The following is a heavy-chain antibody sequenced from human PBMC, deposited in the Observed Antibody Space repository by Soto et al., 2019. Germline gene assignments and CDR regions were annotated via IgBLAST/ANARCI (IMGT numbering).Heavy chain of an antibody. CDR2: IYHSGST. Sequence: PSETLSLTCAVSGGSISSSNWWSWVRQPPGKGLEWIGEIYHSGSTNYNPSLKGRVTISVDKSKNQFSLKLSSVTAADTAVYYCARANEGPRYNYYYYYYGMDVWGQGTTVTVSS. CDR3: ARANEGPRYNYYYYYYGMDV. CDR1: GGSISSSNW. D-gene: IGHD1-1*01. J-gene: IGHJ6*02. V-gene: IGHV4-4*02.